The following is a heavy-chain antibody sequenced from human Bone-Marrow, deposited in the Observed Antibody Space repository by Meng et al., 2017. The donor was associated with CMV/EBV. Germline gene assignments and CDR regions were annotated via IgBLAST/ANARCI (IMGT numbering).Heavy chain of an antibody. CDR3: ARVRSIAAPLYNGMDV. D-gene: IGHD6-6*01. CDR1: GDTYTDDY. Sequence: ASVKVSCKTSGDTYTDDYMHWVRQAPGQGLEWMGWINVNSGDTKFAQRLQDRVTITRDTSISTGYMELTRLTSDDTAVYYCARVRSIAAPLYNGMDVWGQGTTVTVSS. CDR2: INVNSGDT. V-gene: IGHV1-2*02. J-gene: IGHJ6*02.